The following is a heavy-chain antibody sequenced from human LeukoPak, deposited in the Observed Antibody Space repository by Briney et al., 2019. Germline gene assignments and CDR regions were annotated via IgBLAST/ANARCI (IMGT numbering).Heavy chain of an antibody. CDR1: GFTFNNYA. V-gene: IGHV3-23*01. Sequence: GGSLRPSCSASGFTFNNYAMTWVRQAPGKGLEWVSTISDSGSDTYYTDSLKGRFTVSRDNSKNTLYLQMNSLRAEDTAVYYCAKLASCGGDCYYYDSSGSWYFDYWGQGTLVTVSS. D-gene: IGHD2-21*01. CDR3: AKLASCGGDCYYYDSSGSWYFDY. J-gene: IGHJ4*02. CDR2: ISDSGSDT.